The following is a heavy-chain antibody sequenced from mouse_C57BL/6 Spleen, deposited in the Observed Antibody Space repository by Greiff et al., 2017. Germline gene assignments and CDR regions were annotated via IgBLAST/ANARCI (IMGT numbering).Heavy chain of an antibody. Sequence: VKLQESGAELARPGASVKLSCKASGYTFTSYGISWVKQRTGQGLEWIGEIYPRSGNTYYNEKFKGKATLTADKSSSTAYMELRSLTSEDSAVYFCAREGITTVEDYWGQGTTLTVSS. CDR3: AREGITTVEDY. CDR1: GYTFTSYG. V-gene: IGHV1-81*01. J-gene: IGHJ2*01. D-gene: IGHD1-1*01. CDR2: IYPRSGNT.